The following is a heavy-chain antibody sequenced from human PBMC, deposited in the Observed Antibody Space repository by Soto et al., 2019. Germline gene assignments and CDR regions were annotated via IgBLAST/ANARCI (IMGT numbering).Heavy chain of an antibody. CDR2: IYHTGTS. J-gene: IGHJ5*02. CDR1: DDSITNYY. CDR3: ASEYMRWFDP. D-gene: IGHD1-20*01. Sequence: PSETLSLTCTVSDDSITNYYWSWIRQPPGKGLEWVGYIYHTGTSSSNPSLKSRVAMSMDTSKRQISLKLTSVTAADTAVYYCASEYMRWFDPWGQGTLVTVSS. V-gene: IGHV4-59*01.